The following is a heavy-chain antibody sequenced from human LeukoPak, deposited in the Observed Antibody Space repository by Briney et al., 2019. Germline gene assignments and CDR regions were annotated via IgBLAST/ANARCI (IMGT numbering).Heavy chain of an antibody. Sequence: ASVKVSCKASGYTFTSYGISRVRQAPGQGLEWMGWISAYNGNTNYAQKLQGRVTMTTDTSTSTAYMELRSLRSDDTAVYYCARAHVLRYFDWLLQKEPFDYWGQGTLVTVSS. V-gene: IGHV1-18*01. CDR1: GYTFTSYG. CDR2: ISAYNGNT. D-gene: IGHD3-9*01. J-gene: IGHJ4*02. CDR3: ARAHVLRYFDWLLQKEPFDY.